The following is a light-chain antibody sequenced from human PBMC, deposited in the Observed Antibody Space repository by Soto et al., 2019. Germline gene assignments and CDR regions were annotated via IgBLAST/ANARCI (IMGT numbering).Light chain of an antibody. CDR2: GAS. CDR1: QSVASNS. CDR3: QQRCNWPPVT. Sequence: ETVLTQSPGTLSLSPGETATLSCRASQSVASNSLAWYQQKPGQAPRLLVYGASGRATDIPDRFSGRGSGTDFTLTINRLEPEDFAVYYCQQRCNWPPVTFGGGTKVEIK. V-gene: IGKV3D-20*02. J-gene: IGKJ4*01.